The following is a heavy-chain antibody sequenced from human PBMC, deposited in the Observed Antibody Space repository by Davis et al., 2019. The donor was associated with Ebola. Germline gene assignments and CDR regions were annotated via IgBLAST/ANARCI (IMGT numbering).Heavy chain of an antibody. V-gene: IGHV3-30-3*01. J-gene: IGHJ4*02. D-gene: IGHD2-21*01. CDR1: GFTFSSYA. CDR3: AKDHIASSLYYFDY. CDR2: ISYDGSNK. Sequence: PGGSLRLSCAASGFTFSSYAMHWVRQAPGKGLEWVAVISYDGSNKYYADSVKGRFTISRDNSKNTLYLQMNSLRAEDTAVYYCAKDHIASSLYYFDYWGQGTLVTVSS.